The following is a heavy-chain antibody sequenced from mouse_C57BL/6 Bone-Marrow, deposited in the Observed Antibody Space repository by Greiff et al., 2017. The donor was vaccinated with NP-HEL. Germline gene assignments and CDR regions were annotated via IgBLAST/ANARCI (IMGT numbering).Heavy chain of an antibody. V-gene: IGHV2-4*01. CDR2: IWSGGST. J-gene: IGHJ2*01. Sequence: QVHVKQSGPGLVQPSQSLSITCTVSGFSLTSYGVHWVRQPPGKGLEWLGVIWSGGSTDYNAAFISRLSISKDNSKRQVFFKMNSLQAYDTAIYYCAKNEDGYYGFDYWGQGTTLTVSS. CDR3: AKNEDGYYGFDY. D-gene: IGHD2-3*01. CDR1: GFSLTSYG.